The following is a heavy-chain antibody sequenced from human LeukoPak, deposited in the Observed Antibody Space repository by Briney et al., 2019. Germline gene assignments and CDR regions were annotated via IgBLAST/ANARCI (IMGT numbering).Heavy chain of an antibody. Sequence: ASVKVSCKASGYTFTSYYMHCVRQAPGQGLEWMGIINPGGRSTTYAQKFQGRVTLTRDTSTSTVYMELSLLRSEDTAVYYCARVGGGVSAPGGYWGQGTLVTVSS. CDR1: GYTFTSYY. CDR2: INPGGRST. J-gene: IGHJ4*02. D-gene: IGHD3-16*01. CDR3: ARVGGGVSAPGGY. V-gene: IGHV1-46*01.